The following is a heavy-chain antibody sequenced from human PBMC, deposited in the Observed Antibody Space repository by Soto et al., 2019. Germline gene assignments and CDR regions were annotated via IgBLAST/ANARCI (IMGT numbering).Heavy chain of an antibody. V-gene: IGHV3-30-3*01. J-gene: IGHJ5*02. CDR2: ISYDGSNK. CDR1: GFTFSSYA. Sequence: QVQLVESGGGVVQPGRSLRLSCAASGFTFSSYAMHWVRQAPGKGLEWVAVISYDGSNKYYADSVKGRFTISRDNSKNTLYLQKNSLRAEDTAVYYCARDWRYYYDSSGLNWFDPWGQGTLVTVSS. CDR3: ARDWRYYYDSSGLNWFDP. D-gene: IGHD3-22*01.